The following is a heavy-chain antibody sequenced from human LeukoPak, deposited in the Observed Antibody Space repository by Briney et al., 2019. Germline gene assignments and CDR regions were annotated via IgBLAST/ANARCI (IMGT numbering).Heavy chain of an antibody. V-gene: IGHV3-7*01. Sequence: TGGSLRLSCAASGFTFSTYWMGWVRQAPGKGLEWVAKIKPDGSEKDHVDSVKGRFTISRDNVKNSLYLQLNSLRAEDTAVYYCARSRFYFDYWGQGTLVTVSS. J-gene: IGHJ4*02. CDR3: ARSRFYFDY. CDR1: GFTFSTYW. CDR2: IKPDGSEK.